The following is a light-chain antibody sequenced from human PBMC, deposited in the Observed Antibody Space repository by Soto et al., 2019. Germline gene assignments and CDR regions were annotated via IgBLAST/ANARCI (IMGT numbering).Light chain of an antibody. CDR1: QSVSSDY. V-gene: IGKV3-20*01. J-gene: IGKJ4*01. CDR3: QQYGASPLT. Sequence: EIVLTQSPATLSVSPGDRATLSCRASQSVSSDYVAWYQQKPGQTPNVLIYRASIRATGIPDRFSGSGSGTDFTLTISRLEPEDFAVYYCQQYGASPLTFGGGTKVDIK. CDR2: RAS.